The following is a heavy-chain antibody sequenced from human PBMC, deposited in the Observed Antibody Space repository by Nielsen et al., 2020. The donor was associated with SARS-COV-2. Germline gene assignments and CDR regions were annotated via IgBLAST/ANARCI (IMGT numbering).Heavy chain of an antibody. CDR2: ISASGGST. D-gene: IGHD6-13*01. V-gene: IGHV3-23*01. CDR3: AASKSGYYFDL. Sequence: GESLKISCAASGFTFTNYGTTWVRQDPGKGLEWVSTISASGGSTFYTDSVKGRFTISRDSFKNTLYLQMNSLRAEDTAVYYCAASKSGYYFDLWGQGTLVTVSS. CDR1: GFTFTNYG. J-gene: IGHJ4*02.